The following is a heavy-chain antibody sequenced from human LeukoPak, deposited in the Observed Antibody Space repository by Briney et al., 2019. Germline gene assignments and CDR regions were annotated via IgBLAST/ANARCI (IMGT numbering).Heavy chain of an antibody. J-gene: IGHJ4*02. CDR3: ARHDYGDYEYDY. CDR2: LSAYNGNT. CDR1: GYTFTSYA. V-gene: IGHV1-18*01. Sequence: ASVKVSCKASGYTFTSYAMNWVRQAPGQGLEWMGWLSAYNGNTNYAQKLQGRVTMTTDTSTSTAYMELRSLRSDDTAVYYCARHDYGDYEYDYWGQGTLVTVSS. D-gene: IGHD4-17*01.